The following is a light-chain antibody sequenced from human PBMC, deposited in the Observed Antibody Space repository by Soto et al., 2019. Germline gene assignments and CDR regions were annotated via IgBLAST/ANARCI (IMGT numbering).Light chain of an antibody. V-gene: IGLV2-14*01. CDR2: GVS. CDR3: ISYTGSSTSYV. CDR1: RSDIGSYNY. J-gene: IGLJ1*01. Sequence: QSALTQPASVPGSPGQSITISCSGTRSDIGSYNYVAWYQQFPGKTPKMLIYGVSNRPSGVSSRFSGSKSGNTASLTISGLQAEDEADYYCISYTGSSTSYVFGSGTKLTVL.